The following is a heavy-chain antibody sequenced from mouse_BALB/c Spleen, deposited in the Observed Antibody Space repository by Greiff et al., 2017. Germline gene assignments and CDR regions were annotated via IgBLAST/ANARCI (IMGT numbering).Heavy chain of an antibody. CDR1: GFSLTSYG. D-gene: IGHD1-1*01. CDR2: IWSDGST. CDR3: ARTHYYGSSWFAY. J-gene: IGHJ3*01. V-gene: IGHV2-6-2*01. Sequence: VMLVESGPDLVAPSQSLSITCTVSGFSLTSYGVHWVRQPPGKGLEWLVVIWSDGSTTYNSALKSRLSISKDNSKSQVFLKMNSLQTDDTAMYYCARTHYYGSSWFAYWGQGTLVTVSA.